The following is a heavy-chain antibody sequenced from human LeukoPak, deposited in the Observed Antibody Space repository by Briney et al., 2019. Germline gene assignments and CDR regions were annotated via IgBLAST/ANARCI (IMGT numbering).Heavy chain of an antibody. D-gene: IGHD5-18*01. CDR3: ARSWTQLWKKNNWFDP. CDR2: INHSGST. V-gene: IGHV4-34*01. CDR1: GGSFSGYY. Sequence: SETLSLTCAVYGGSFSGYYWSWIRQPPGKGLEWIGEINHSGSTNHNPSLKSRVTISVDTSKNQFSLKLSSVTAADTAVYYCARSWTQLWKKNNWFDPWGQGTLVTVSS. J-gene: IGHJ5*02.